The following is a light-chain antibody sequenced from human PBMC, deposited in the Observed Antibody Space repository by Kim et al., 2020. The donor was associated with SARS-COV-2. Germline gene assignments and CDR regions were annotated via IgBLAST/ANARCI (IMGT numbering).Light chain of an antibody. J-gene: IGKJ2*01. CDR3: QQRSRWPRT. V-gene: IGKV3-11*01. CDR1: HNNNIY. Sequence: SFAPRQRAPLTGGASHNNNIYFGWYQQKPGQPPRLHIYDASIRATGVPARFSGSGSGTDFTLTISSLDPEDSAVYFCQQRSRWPRTFGQGTKLEI. CDR2: DAS.